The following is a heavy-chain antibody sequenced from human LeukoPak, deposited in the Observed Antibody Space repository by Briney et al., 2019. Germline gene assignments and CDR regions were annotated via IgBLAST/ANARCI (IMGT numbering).Heavy chain of an antibody. Sequence: PGGSLRLSCAASGFTFSSYWMHWFRQAPGKGLVWVSRINSDGSSTSYADSVKGRFTISRDNAKNTLYLQMNSLRAEDTAVYYCARDSSSSWYQDWGQGTLVTVSS. CDR1: GFTFSSYW. CDR2: INSDGSST. J-gene: IGHJ4*02. V-gene: IGHV3-74*01. D-gene: IGHD6-13*01. CDR3: ARDSSSSWYQD.